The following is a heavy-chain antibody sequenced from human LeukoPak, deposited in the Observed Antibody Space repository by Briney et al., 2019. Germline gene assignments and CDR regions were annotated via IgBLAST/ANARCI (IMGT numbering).Heavy chain of an antibody. CDR2: ISAYNGNT. CDR1: GYTFTSYG. J-gene: IGHJ5*02. Sequence: GASVKVSCKASGYTFTSYGISWVRQAPGQGLEWMGWISAYNGNTNCAQKLQGRVTITADESTSTAYMELSSLRSEDTAVYYCARQGMIVGNSDLDWFDPWGQGTLVTVSS. CDR3: ARQGMIVGNSDLDWFDP. V-gene: IGHV1-18*01. D-gene: IGHD3-22*01.